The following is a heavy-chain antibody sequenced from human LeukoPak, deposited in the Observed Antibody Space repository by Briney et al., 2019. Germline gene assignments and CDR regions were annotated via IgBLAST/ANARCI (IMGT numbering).Heavy chain of an antibody. J-gene: IGHJ1*01. CDR3: AKTGIVGATPYFQH. CDR2: IYYSGST. Sequence: SETLSLTCTVSGGSISSYYWSWIRQPPGKGLEWIGYIYYSGSTNYNPSLKSRVTISVDTSKNQFSLKLSCVTAADTAVYYCAKTGIVGATPYFQHWGQGTLVTVSS. V-gene: IGHV4-59*01. CDR1: GGSISSYY. D-gene: IGHD1-26*01.